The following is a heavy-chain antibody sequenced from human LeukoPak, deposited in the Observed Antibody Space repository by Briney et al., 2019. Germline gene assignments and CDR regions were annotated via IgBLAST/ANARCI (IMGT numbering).Heavy chain of an antibody. CDR1: GGSISSYY. CDR2: MYYSGST. V-gene: IGHV4-59*08. D-gene: IGHD3-22*01. J-gene: IGHJ3*02. Sequence: SETLSLTCTDSGGSISSYYWSWIRQPPEKGLEWIGYMYYSGSTNYNPSLKSRVTISVDTSKNQFSLKLSSVTAADTAVYYCARSITMIQRAFDIWGQGTMVTVSS. CDR3: ARSITMIQRAFDI.